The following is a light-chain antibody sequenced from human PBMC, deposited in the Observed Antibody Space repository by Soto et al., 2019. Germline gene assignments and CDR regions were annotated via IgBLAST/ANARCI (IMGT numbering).Light chain of an antibody. CDR3: QQYGASPLT. CDR2: GAS. J-gene: IGKJ4*01. Sequence: EIVLTQPPGILSLHPGERATLSCRASQSVGTSLVWYQQKPGQAPRLLVYGASSRATDIPDRFSGSGSGTDFTLTISRLEPEDFAVYSCQQYGASPLTFGGGTKVDIK. V-gene: IGKV3-20*01. CDR1: QSVGTS.